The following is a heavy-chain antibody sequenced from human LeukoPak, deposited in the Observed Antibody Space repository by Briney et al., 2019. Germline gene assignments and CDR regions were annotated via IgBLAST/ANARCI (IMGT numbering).Heavy chain of an antibody. V-gene: IGHV1-18*01. J-gene: IGHJ5*02. D-gene: IGHD2-2*01. Sequence: ASVKVSCKASGYTFTSYGISWVRQAPGQGLEWMGWISAYNGNTNYAQKLQGRVTMTTDTSTSTAYMELRSLRSDDTAVYYCARGYCSSTSCSKTNWFDPWGQGTLVTVSS. CDR1: GYTFTSYG. CDR2: ISAYNGNT. CDR3: ARGYCSSTSCSKTNWFDP.